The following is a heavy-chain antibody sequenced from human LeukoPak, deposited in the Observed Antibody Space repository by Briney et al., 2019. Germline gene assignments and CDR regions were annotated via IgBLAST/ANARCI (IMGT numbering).Heavy chain of an antibody. Sequence: PGGSLRLSCAASGFTFSSYSMNWVRQAPGKGLEWVSSISSSSSYIYHADSVKGRFTISRDNAKNSLYLQMNSLRVEDTAVYYCARDWGSTGGPFDYWGQGTLVTVSS. CDR1: GFTFSSYS. V-gene: IGHV3-21*01. J-gene: IGHJ4*02. D-gene: IGHD1-1*01. CDR2: ISSSSSYI. CDR3: ARDWGSTGGPFDY.